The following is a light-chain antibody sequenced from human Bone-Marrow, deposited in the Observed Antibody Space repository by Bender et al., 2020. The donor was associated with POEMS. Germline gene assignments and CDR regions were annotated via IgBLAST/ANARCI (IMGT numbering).Light chain of an antibody. J-gene: IGLJ7*01. CDR3: GTWDVSMSAAV. CDR2: DNN. V-gene: IGLV1-51*01. CDR1: GSNIGGYP. Sequence: QSVLTQPPSVSGTPGQRVTISCSGSGSNIGGYPVNWYQQLPGTAPRLLIYDNNKRPSGIPDRFSGSKSGTSATLGITGLQTGDEADYYCGTWDVSMSAAVFGGGTQLTVL.